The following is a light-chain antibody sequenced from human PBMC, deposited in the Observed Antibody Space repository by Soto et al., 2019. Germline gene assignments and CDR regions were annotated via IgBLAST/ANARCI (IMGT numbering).Light chain of an antibody. Sequence: QSVLTQPASVSGSPGQSITISCTGTSSDVGGYKYVSWFQQHPGKAPKLLIYEVSNRPSGVSNRFSASKSANTASLTISGLQAEDEADYYCSSYTSRSTVVFGGGTQLTVL. J-gene: IGLJ2*01. CDR3: SSYTSRSTVV. CDR1: SSDVGGYKY. CDR2: EVS. V-gene: IGLV2-14*01.